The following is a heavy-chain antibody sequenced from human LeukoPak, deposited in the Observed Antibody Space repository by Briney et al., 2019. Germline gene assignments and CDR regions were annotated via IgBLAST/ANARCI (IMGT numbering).Heavy chain of an antibody. CDR1: GFTFSSYA. D-gene: IGHD1-20*01. Sequence: GGSLRLSCAASGFTFSSYAMGWVRQAPGKGLEWVSAISGSGGSTYYADSVKGRFTISRDNSKNTLYLQMNSLRAEDTAVYYCARTEDLQYNWNPPYYYYYYMDVWGKGTTVTVSS. CDR2: ISGSGGST. V-gene: IGHV3-23*01. CDR3: ARTEDLQYNWNPPYYYYYYMDV. J-gene: IGHJ6*03.